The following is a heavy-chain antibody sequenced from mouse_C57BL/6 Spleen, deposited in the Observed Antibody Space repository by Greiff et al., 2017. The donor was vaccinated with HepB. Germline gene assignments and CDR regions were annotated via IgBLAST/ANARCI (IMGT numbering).Heavy chain of an antibody. J-gene: IGHJ2*01. V-gene: IGHV1-82*01. D-gene: IGHD1-1*01. CDR2: IYPGDGDT. CDR1: GYAFSSSW. Sequence: VQLQQSGPELVKPGASVKISCKASGYAFSSSWMNWVKQRPGKGLEWIGRIYPGDGDTNYNGKFKGKATLTADKSSSTAYMQLSSLTSEDSAVYFCSLYYGSSGGYFDYWGHSTTLTVSS. CDR3: SLYYGSSGGYFDY.